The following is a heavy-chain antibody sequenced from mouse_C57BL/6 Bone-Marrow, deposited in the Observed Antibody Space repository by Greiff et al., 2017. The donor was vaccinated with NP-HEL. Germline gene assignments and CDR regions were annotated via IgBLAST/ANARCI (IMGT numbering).Heavy chain of an antibody. D-gene: IGHD2-1*01. CDR1: GYTFTSYW. CDR2: IYPGSVST. V-gene: IGHV1-55*01. J-gene: IGHJ4*01. Sequence: QVQLQQPGAELVKPGASVKMSCKASGYTFTSYWITWVKQRPGQGLEWIGDIYPGSVSTNYNEKFKRKATLTVDTSSSTAYMQLSSLTSEDSAVYYCARNPLYSYYAMDYWGQGTSVTVSS. CDR3: ARNPLYSYYAMDY.